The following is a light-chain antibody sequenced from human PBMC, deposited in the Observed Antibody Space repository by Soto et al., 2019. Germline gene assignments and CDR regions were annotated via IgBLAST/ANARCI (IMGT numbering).Light chain of an antibody. CDR2: AAS. Sequence: VLTQSPATLSFSPGERASLSCRASQSLSRRYLAWYQQKPGQTPRILIYAASTRATGIPDRFTGSGYGTDFTITISRLEPEDFAMYFCQQYDNSPLTFGQGTNVEIK. J-gene: IGKJ1*01. CDR3: QQYDNSPLT. CDR1: QSLSRRY. V-gene: IGKV3-20*01.